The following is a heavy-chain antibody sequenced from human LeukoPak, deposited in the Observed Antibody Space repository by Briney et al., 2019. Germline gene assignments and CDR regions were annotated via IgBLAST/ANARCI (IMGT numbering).Heavy chain of an antibody. V-gene: IGHV3-21*04. CDR2: ISTSSSYI. J-gene: IGHJ4*02. Sequence: GGSLRLSCAASGFTFSSYSMNWVRQAPGKGLEWVASISTSSSYIHYADSVKGGLTISRDNAKNSLYLQMNSLRAEDTAVYYCARDPVPDYYDSSGYYRGPFDYWGQGTLVTVSS. CDR3: ARDPVPDYYDSSGYYRGPFDY. D-gene: IGHD3-22*01. CDR1: GFTFSSYS.